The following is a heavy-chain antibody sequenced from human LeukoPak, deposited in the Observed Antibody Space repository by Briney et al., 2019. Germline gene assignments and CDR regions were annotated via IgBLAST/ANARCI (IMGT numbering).Heavy chain of an antibody. D-gene: IGHD2-15*01. CDR2: ITNSNVYT. CDR3: ARDRGYCSGGSCYLHYFDY. V-gene: IGHV3-11*06. Sequence: GGSLRPSCAASGFTFTDYYMSWIRQVPGKGLEWVSYITNSNVYTAYADSVKGRFTISRDNAKNSLYLQMNSPRAEDTAAYYCARDRGYCSGGSCYLHYFDYWGQGTLVTVSS. J-gene: IGHJ4*02. CDR1: GFTFTDYY.